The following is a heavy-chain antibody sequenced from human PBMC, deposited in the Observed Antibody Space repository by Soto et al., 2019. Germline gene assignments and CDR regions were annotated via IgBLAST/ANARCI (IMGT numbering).Heavy chain of an antibody. V-gene: IGHV1-3*01. CDR3: AKGSRMWTPDY. Sequence: ASVKVSCKASGYTFTDSAIHWVRQAPGQSLELLGWIAPGNGNTKYSQKFQGRVTITRDTSATTAYMELSSLRSEDTAVYYCAKGSRMWTPDYWGQGTLVTVS. CDR1: GYTFTDSA. CDR2: IAPGNGNT. D-gene: IGHD2-21*01. J-gene: IGHJ4*02.